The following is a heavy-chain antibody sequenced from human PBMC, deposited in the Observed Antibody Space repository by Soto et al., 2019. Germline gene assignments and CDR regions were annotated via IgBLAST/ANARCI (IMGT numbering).Heavy chain of an antibody. CDR2: ISYDSTTT. J-gene: IGHJ6*02. V-gene: IGHV3-30*03. CDR1: GFTFNSFG. Sequence: QVQLVESGGGVVQPGRSLRLSCAASGFTFNSFGMHWVRQGPGNGLEWVAFISYDSTTTYYADSVKGRFTISKDNSNSALYVQMNSLTGEDTAVYYFSRTRSAWSDFHYYSLDVWGQGTTVTVSS. CDR3: SRTRSAWSDFHYYSLDV. D-gene: IGHD1-26*01.